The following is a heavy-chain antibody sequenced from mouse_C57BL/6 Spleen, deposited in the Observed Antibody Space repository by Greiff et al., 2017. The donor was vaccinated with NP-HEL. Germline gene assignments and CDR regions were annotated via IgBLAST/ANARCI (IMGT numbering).Heavy chain of an antibody. D-gene: IGHD2-5*01. Sequence: DVKLVESGGGLVKPGGSLKLSCAASGFTFSSYAMSWVRQTPEKRLEWVATISDGGSYTYYPDNVKGRFTISRDNAKNNLYLQMSHLKSEDTAMYYCAREDYSNYGGVDYWGQGTTLTVSS. CDR1: GFTFSSYA. V-gene: IGHV5-4*01. CDR2: ISDGGSYT. J-gene: IGHJ2*01. CDR3: AREDYSNYGGVDY.